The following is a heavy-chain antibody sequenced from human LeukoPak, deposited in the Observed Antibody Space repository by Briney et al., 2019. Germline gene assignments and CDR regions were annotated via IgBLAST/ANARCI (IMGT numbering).Heavy chain of an antibody. Sequence: PSETLSLTCTVSGGSISSYYWGWIRQPPGKGLEWIGSVYYSGTTYYNPSLNSRVNISVDTSKNQFSLKLSSVTAADTAVYYCASQGGCSGGSCFSRIDSWGQGTLVTVSS. CDR1: GGSISSYY. D-gene: IGHD2-15*01. J-gene: IGHJ4*02. CDR3: ASQGGCSGGSCFSRIDS. CDR2: VYYSGTT. V-gene: IGHV4-39*01.